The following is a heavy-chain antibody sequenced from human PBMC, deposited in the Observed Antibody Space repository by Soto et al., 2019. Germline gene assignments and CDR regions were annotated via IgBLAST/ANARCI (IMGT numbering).Heavy chain of an antibody. J-gene: IGHJ3*02. CDR3: ARGAPYYYDSGAFDI. D-gene: IGHD3-22*01. CDR2: ISSSSSYI. Sequence: EVQLVESGGGLVKPGGSLRLSCAASGFTFSSYSMNWVRQAPGKGLEWVSSISSSSSYIYYADSVKGRFTISRDNAKNSLYLQMNSLRAEDTAVYYCARGAPYYYDSGAFDIWGPGTMVTVSS. V-gene: IGHV3-21*01. CDR1: GFTFSSYS.